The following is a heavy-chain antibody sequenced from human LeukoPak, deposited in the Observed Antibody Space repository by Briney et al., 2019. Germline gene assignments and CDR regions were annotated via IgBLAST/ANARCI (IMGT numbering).Heavy chain of an antibody. J-gene: IGHJ3*02. CDR3: ARETYYYGSGTYCLDAFDI. D-gene: IGHD3-10*01. CDR2: IYYSGST. CDR1: GGSISSGDYY. Sequence: PSETLSLTCAVSGGSISSGDYYWSWIRQPPGKGLEWIGYIYYSGSTYYNPSLKSRITISVDTSKNQFSLKLSSVTAADTAVYYCARETYYYGSGTYCLDAFDIWGQGTMVTVSS. V-gene: IGHV4-30-4*08.